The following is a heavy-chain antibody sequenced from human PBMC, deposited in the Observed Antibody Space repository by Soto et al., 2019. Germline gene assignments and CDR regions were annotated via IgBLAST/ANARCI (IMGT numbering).Heavy chain of an antibody. CDR2: IYYSGST. D-gene: IGHD1-26*01. CDR1: GGSISSSSYY. Sequence: QLQLQESGPGLVKPSETLSLTCTVSGGSISSSSYYWGWIRQPPGKGLEWIGSIYYSGSTYYNPPLKSRVTISVDTSKNQFSLKLSSVTAADTAVYYCARLEWELLEVDYWGQGTLVTVSS. J-gene: IGHJ4*02. CDR3: ARLEWELLEVDY. V-gene: IGHV4-39*01.